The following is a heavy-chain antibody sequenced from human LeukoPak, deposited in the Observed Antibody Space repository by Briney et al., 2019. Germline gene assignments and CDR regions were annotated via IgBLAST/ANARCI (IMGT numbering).Heavy chain of an antibody. V-gene: IGHV4-34*01. Sequence: SETLSLTCAVYGGSFSGYYWSWIRQPPGKGLEWTGEINHSGSTNYNPSLKSRVTISVDTSKNQFSLKLSSVTAADTAVYFCARGALWFGELLPLDYWGQGTLVTVSS. CDR2: INHSGST. CDR3: ARGALWFGELLPLDY. J-gene: IGHJ4*02. D-gene: IGHD3-10*01. CDR1: GGSFSGYY.